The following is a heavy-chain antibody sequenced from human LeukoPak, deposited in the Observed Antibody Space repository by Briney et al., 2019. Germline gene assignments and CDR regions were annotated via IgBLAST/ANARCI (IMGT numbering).Heavy chain of an antibody. D-gene: IGHD6-19*01. V-gene: IGHV4-61*01. Sequence: PSETLSLTCIVSGDSVSSGSYYWSWIRQPPGKGLEWIAYIYYSGSTNYNPSLKSRDTISVDTSKNRFSLKLSSVTAADTAVYYCARVLSGITVAWGQGTLVTVSS. J-gene: IGHJ4*02. CDR2: IYYSGST. CDR3: ARVLSGITVA. CDR1: GDSVSSGSYY.